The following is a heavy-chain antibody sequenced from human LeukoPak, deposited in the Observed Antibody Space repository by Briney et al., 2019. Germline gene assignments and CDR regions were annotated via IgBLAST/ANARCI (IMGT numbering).Heavy chain of an antibody. D-gene: IGHD7-27*01. CDR3: ASPTGDTGAFDI. J-gene: IGHJ3*02. CDR2: SYYSGST. Sequence: QASETLSLTCTVSGGSITHYYWTWIRQPPGKTLEWIGYSYYSGSTKYNPSLKSRVTISVDTSKNQFSLKLSSVTAADTAVYYCASPTGDTGAFDIWGQGTMVTVSS. CDR1: GGSITHYY. V-gene: IGHV4-59*08.